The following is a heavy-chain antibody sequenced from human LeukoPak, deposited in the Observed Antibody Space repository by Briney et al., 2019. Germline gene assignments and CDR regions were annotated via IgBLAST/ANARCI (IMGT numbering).Heavy chain of an antibody. CDR1: GYTLTELS. J-gene: IGHJ4*02. V-gene: IGHV1-24*01. D-gene: IGHD6-13*01. Sequence: ASVKVSCKVSGYTLTELSMHWVRQAPGKGLEWMGGFDPEDGETIYAQKFQGRVTMTRDTSISTAYMELSRLTSDDTAVYYCARGGPLHCYSSSCHHNPFDYWGQGTLVTVSS. CDR2: FDPEDGET. CDR3: ARGGPLHCYSSSCHHNPFDY.